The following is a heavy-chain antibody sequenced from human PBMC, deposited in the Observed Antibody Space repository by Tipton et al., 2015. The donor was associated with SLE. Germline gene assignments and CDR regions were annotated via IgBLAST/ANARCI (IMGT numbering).Heavy chain of an antibody. CDR3: ARGNSSSWGRWFDP. CDR2: IHHSGST. J-gene: IGHJ5*02. Sequence: LRLSCTVSGGSISSGSYYWSWIRQPAGKGLEWIGSIHHSGSTHYNPSLKSRVTISVDTSKNQFSLKLSSVTAADTAVYYCARGNSSSWGRWFDPWGQGTLVTVSS. D-gene: IGHD6-13*01. V-gene: IGHV4-39*07. CDR1: GGSISSGSYY.